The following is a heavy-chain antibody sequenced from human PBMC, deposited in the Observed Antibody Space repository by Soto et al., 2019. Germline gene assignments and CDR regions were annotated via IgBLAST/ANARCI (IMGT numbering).Heavy chain of an antibody. Sequence: GASVKVSCKAPGYTFTGYYMHWVRQAPGQGLEWMGWINPNSGGTNYAQKFQGWVTMTRDTSISTAYMELSRLRSDDTAVYYCARSRYCSSTSCLRPFDYWGQGTLVTVSS. V-gene: IGHV1-2*04. CDR2: INPNSGGT. CDR1: GYTFTGYY. CDR3: ARSRYCSSTSCLRPFDY. J-gene: IGHJ4*02. D-gene: IGHD2-2*01.